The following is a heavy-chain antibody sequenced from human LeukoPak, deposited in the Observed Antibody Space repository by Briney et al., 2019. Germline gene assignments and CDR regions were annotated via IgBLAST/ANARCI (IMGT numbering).Heavy chain of an antibody. D-gene: IGHD3-22*01. J-gene: IGHJ4*02. CDR1: GFTFSSYW. CDR3: VSDRDSTGYYDY. V-gene: IGHV3-30*03. Sequence: GSLRLSCAASGFTFSSYWMSWVRQAPGKGLEWVAVVSDDGNNIYYADSVKGRFTISRDNSKNTLYLQTNSLRAEDTALYYCVSDRDSTGYYDYWGQGTLVTVSS. CDR2: VSDDGNNI.